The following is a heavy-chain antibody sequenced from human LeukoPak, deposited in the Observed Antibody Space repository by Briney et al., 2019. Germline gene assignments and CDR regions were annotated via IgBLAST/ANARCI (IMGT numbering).Heavy chain of an antibody. Sequence: SETLSLTCTISGGSVRDYYWTWLRQPAGKGMEWIGRKSTSGSTNYNPSLESRVTLSIDTTKKQFSLRLNSVTAADTAVYYCARYSGFHLGYFGSWGQGTLVTVSS. V-gene: IGHV4-4*07. D-gene: IGHD1-26*01. CDR3: ARYSGFHLGYFGS. J-gene: IGHJ4*02. CDR2: KSTSGST. CDR1: GGSVRDYY.